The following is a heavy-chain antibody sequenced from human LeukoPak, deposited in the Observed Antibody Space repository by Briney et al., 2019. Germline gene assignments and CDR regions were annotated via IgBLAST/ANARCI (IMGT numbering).Heavy chain of an antibody. CDR2: ISSIGSTI. V-gene: IGHV3-11*01. D-gene: IGHD3-22*01. Sequence: PGGSLRLSCAASGFTFSDYYMSWIRQAPGKGLEWVSYISSIGSTIYYADSVKGRFTISRDNAKNSLYLQMNSLRAEDTAVYYCGYYDSSGYYDNDYWGQGTLVTVSS. J-gene: IGHJ4*02. CDR1: GFTFSDYY. CDR3: GYYDSSGYYDNDY.